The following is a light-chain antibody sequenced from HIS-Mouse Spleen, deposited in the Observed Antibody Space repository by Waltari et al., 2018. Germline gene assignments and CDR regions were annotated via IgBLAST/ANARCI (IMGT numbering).Light chain of an antibody. J-gene: IGKJ2*01. Sequence: DIVMTQSPDSLAVSLGERATINCKSSQSVLYSSNNKNYLAWYPQEPGQPPKLLIYWASTRESGVPDRFSCSVSGTDFTLTISSLQAEDVAVYYCQQYYSTLPYTFGQGTKLEIK. CDR3: QQYYSTLPYT. V-gene: IGKV4-1*01. CDR2: WAS. CDR1: QSVLYSSNNKNY.